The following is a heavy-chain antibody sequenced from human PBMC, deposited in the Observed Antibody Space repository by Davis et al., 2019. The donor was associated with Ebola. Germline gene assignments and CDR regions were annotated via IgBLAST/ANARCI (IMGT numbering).Heavy chain of an antibody. D-gene: IGHD6-13*01. Sequence: MPSETLSLTCSVSGGPITGYFWSWIRQPPGKGLEWIGHIYYSGTTNYNPSLKSRVTISVDTSKNQFSLKLSSVTAADTAVYYCARDRAAADGGADPWGQGILVTVSS. CDR1: GGPITGYF. V-gene: IGHV4-59*01. CDR3: ARDRAAADGGADP. CDR2: IYYSGTT. J-gene: IGHJ5*02.